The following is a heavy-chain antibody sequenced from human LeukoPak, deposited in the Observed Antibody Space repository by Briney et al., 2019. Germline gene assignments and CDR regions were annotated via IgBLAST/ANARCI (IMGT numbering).Heavy chain of an antibody. CDR3: ARGVLDSYYYYGMDV. CDR2: IYHSGST. J-gene: IGHJ6*02. Sequence: PSETLSLTYAVSGGSISSGGYSRSWIRQPPGKGLEWIGYIYHSGSTYYNPSLKSRVTISVDRSKNQFSLKLSSVTAADTAVYYCARGVLDSYYYYGMDVWGQGTTVTVSS. CDR1: GGSISSGGYS. V-gene: IGHV4-30-2*01. D-gene: IGHD3/OR15-3a*01.